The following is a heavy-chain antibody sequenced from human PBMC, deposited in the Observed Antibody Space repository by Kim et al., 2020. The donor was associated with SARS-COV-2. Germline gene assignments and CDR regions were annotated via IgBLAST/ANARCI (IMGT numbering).Heavy chain of an antibody. Sequence: GGSLRLSCGASGFTFNNYAMHWVRQAPGKGLEWVAVLSYEGSVKYYAAFVKGKFTVSRDSSHNTLYLQMRSLRPEDTAVYYCAKSSAVFWFGEGLNAFD. CDR2: LSYEGSVK. CDR1: GFTFNNYA. J-gene: IGHJ3*01. CDR3: AKSSAVFWFGEGLNAFD. D-gene: IGHD3-10*01. V-gene: IGHV3-30*18.